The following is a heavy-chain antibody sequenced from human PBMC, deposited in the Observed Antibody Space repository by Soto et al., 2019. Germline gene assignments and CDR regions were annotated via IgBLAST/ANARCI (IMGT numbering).Heavy chain of an antibody. CDR3: AGFWLGCTRAYLDF. J-gene: IGHJ4*02. D-gene: IGHD3-9*01. CDR1: GGSFSGYY. V-gene: IGHV4-34*01. Sequence: PSETLSLTCAVYGGSFSGYYWTWIRQPPGTGLEWIGEINHSGSTNYNPSLKSRVTTSVDTSKNQVSLKLSSVTAADKAVFYCAGFWLGCTRAYLDFWGQGTLVTVSS. CDR2: INHSGST.